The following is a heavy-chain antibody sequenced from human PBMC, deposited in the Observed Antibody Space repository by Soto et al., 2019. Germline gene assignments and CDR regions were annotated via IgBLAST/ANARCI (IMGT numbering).Heavy chain of an antibody. J-gene: IGHJ4*02. CDR2: IHYSGST. D-gene: IGHD6-6*01. V-gene: IGHV4-59*11. CDR1: GGSISSHY. Sequence: SETLSLTCVVSGGSISSHYWSWIRQPPGSGLEWIGFIHYSGSTQYSPSLKSRVTMSVDTSKNQFSLNLSYVTAADTAFYFCASRDYSTSSLGRFDHCGQGIMVTVYS. CDR3: ASRDYSTSSLGRFDH.